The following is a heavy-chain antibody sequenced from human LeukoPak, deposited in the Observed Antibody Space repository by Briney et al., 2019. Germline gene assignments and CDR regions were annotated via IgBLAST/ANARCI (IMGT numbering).Heavy chain of an antibody. D-gene: IGHD3-10*01. CDR2: INPNSGGT. J-gene: IGHJ6*03. Sequence: ASMRVSCKASGYTFTAYYMHWVRQAPGQGLEWMGWINPNSGGTNYAQKFQGRVTMTRDTSISTAYMELSRLRSDDTAVYYCARLLWFGESTPYYMDVWGKGTTVTVSS. CDR3: ARLLWFGESTPYYMDV. V-gene: IGHV1-2*02. CDR1: GYTFTAYY.